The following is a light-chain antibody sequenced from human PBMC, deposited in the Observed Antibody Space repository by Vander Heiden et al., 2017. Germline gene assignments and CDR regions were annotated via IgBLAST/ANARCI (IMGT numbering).Light chain of an antibody. Sequence: DIQMTQSPSTLSASVGDRLTITCRASQSVGSWVAWYQQKPGRAPRPLIFKASTLQSGVPSRFGGSGSGNEFILTISSLQPDDFATYYCQQYNGYPTFGQGTKVEIK. CDR1: QSVGSW. CDR3: QQYNGYPT. J-gene: IGKJ1*01. CDR2: KAS. V-gene: IGKV1-5*03.